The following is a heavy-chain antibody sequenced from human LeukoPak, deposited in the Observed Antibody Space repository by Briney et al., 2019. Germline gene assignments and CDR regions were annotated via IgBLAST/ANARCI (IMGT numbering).Heavy chain of an antibody. CDR1: GFTFSSYS. CDR3: ASPVYDISTGYQNDAFDI. D-gene: IGHD3-9*01. CDR2: ISSSSSYI. Sequence: GGSLRLSCAASGFTFSSYSMNWVRQAPGKGLEWVSSISSSSSYIYYADSVKGRFTISRDNAKNSLYLEMNSLRAEDTAVYYCASPVYDISTGYQNDAFDIWGQGTMVTVSS. J-gene: IGHJ3*02. V-gene: IGHV3-21*01.